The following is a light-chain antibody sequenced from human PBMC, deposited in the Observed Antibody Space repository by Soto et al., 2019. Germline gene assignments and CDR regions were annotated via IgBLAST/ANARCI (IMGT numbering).Light chain of an antibody. Sequence: DLQMTQSPSTLSASVGDRVTITCRARQSISSWLAWYQQKPGKAPKLLIYYASSLESGVPSRFSGSGSGTEFTLTISSLQPDDCATYYCQQYNSYPYTFGQGTKLEIK. CDR3: QQYNSYPYT. J-gene: IGKJ2*01. V-gene: IGKV1-5*01. CDR1: QSISSW. CDR2: YAS.